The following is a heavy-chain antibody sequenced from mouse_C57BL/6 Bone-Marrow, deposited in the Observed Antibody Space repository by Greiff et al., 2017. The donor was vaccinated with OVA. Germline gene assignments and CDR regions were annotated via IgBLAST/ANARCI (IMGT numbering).Heavy chain of an antibody. CDR3: ASDYGSSGRAVDY. D-gene: IGHD1-1*01. V-gene: IGHV1-55*01. CDR1: GYTFTNNW. CDR2: VFPGSGGS. Sequence: QVQLQQPGAELVKPGASVKQSCRASGYTFTNNWITWVRQRPGQGLEWIGDVFPGSGGSNNNEKFKRRATLTVDTSSSTAYMQLGSLTSEDSAVYYCASDYGSSGRAVDYWGQGTSVTVSS. J-gene: IGHJ4*01.